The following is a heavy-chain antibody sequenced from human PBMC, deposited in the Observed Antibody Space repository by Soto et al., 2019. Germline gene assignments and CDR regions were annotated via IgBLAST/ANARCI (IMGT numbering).Heavy chain of an antibody. Sequence: EVQLLESGGGLVQPGGSLRLSCAASGLIFSNYAMNWVRQAPGKGLEWVSVISGRGGSKYYADSVKGRFTISRDNTKNTLYLEMNSLRAEDTAVYYCAKEGVIAVAGTYFDQWGQGTLVTVSS. CDR2: ISGRGGSK. CDR3: AKEGVIAVAGTYFDQ. D-gene: IGHD6-19*01. J-gene: IGHJ4*02. CDR1: GLIFSNYA. V-gene: IGHV3-23*01.